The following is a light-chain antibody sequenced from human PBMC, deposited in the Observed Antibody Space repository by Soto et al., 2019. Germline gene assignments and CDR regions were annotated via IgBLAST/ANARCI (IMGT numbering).Light chain of an antibody. CDR1: QSISSW. CDR3: QQYGSYWT. Sequence: DIQMTQSPSTLSASVGDRVTITFRASQSISSWLAWYQQKAGKAPKLLIYDASSLESGVPSRFSGSGSGTEFTLTISSLQPDDFATYYCQQYGSYWTFGQGTKVDI. CDR2: DAS. V-gene: IGKV1-5*01. J-gene: IGKJ1*01.